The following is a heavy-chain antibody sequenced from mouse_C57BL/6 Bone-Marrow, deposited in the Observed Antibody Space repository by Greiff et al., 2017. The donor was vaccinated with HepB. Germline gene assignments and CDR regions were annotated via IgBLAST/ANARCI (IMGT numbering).Heavy chain of an antibody. CDR2: INPSSGYT. D-gene: IGHD1-1*01. J-gene: IGHJ2*01. Sequence: QVQLKESGAELARPGASVKMSCKASGYTFTSYTMHWVKQRPGQGLEWIGYINPSSGYTKYNQKFKDKATLTADKSSSTAYMQLSSLTSEDSAVYYCARGRRYGSSHYYFDYWGQGTTLTVSS. V-gene: IGHV1-4*01. CDR3: ARGRRYGSSHYYFDY. CDR1: GYTFTSYT.